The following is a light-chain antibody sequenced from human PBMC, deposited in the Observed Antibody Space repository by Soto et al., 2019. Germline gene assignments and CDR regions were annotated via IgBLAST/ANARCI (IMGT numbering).Light chain of an antibody. CDR1: SSDVGDYNY. V-gene: IGLV2-8*01. CDR3: SSYAGSNKNV. J-gene: IGLJ1*01. Sequence: QSALTQPPSASGSPGQSVTISCTGTSSDVGDYNYVSWYQQHPGKAPKLMIYEVSKRPSGVPDRFSGSKSGNTASLTVSGLQAEDEADYYCSSYAGSNKNVFGTATRAPS. CDR2: EVS.